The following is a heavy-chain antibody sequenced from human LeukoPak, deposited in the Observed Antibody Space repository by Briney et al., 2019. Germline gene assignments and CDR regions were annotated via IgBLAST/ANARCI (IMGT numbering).Heavy chain of an antibody. J-gene: IGHJ4*02. V-gene: IGHV3-48*03. CDR2: ISSSGSTK. CDR1: GFTFSSYE. CDR3: ARENRGFITRPIDY. Sequence: GGSLRLSCAASGFTFSSYEMNWVRQAPGKGLEWVSHISSSGSTKYYADSVKGRFTISRDNAKNSLYLQMNSLRADDTAVYYCARENRGFITRPIDYWGQGTLVTVSS. D-gene: IGHD3-10*01.